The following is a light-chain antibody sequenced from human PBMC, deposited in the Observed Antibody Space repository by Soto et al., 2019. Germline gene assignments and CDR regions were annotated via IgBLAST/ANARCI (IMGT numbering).Light chain of an antibody. J-gene: IGLJ1*01. CDR1: SSNVGAHDY. CDR2: DLY. V-gene: IGLV2-11*01. CDR3: CSYAGASTYV. Sequence: QSVLSHPRAVCWSPGHSVTISCTGTSSNVGAHDYVSWYQQHPGKAPKLIISDLYRRPSGVPDRFSASKSGNTASLTISGLQAEDEADYYCCSYAGASTYVFGTGTKATVL.